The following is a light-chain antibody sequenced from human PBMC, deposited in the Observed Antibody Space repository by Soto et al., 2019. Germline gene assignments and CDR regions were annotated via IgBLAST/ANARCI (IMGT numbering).Light chain of an antibody. Sequence: QSALTQPASVSGSPGQSITISCTGISSDVGGYNYVSWYQQHPGKAPKLMIYEVSNRPSGVSNRFSGSKSGNTASLTISGLPAEDEADYYCSSYTSSSTYVFGTGIKVTVL. V-gene: IGLV2-14*01. CDR3: SSYTSSSTYV. CDR2: EVS. J-gene: IGLJ1*01. CDR1: SSDVGGYNY.